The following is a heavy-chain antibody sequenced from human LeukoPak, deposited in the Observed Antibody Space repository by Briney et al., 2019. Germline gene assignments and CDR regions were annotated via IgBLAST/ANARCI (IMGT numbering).Heavy chain of an antibody. CDR1: GGSFSGYY. J-gene: IGHJ4*02. CDR2: INHSGST. Sequence: SETLSLTCAVYGGSFSGYYWSWLRQPPGKGLEWIGEINHSGSTNYNPSLKSRVTISVDTSKNQFSLKLSSVTAADTAVYYCARGTGYSSGSAYYFDYWGQGTLVTVSS. V-gene: IGHV4-34*01. CDR3: ARGTGYSSGSAYYFDY. D-gene: IGHD6-19*01.